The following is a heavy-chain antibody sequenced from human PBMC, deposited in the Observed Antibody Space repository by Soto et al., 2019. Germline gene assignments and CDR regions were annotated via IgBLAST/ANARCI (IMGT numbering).Heavy chain of an antibody. CDR3: ARSPRGVIPFDY. V-gene: IGHV1-18*01. J-gene: IGHJ4*02. D-gene: IGHD3-10*01. Sequence: GASVKVSCKSSGYTFTSYCISWVRQAPGQGLECMGWISAYNGNTNYAQKLQSRVTMTTDTSTSTAYMELRSLRSDDTPVYYCARSPRGVIPFDYWGQGTLVTVS. CDR2: ISAYNGNT. CDR1: GYTFTSYC.